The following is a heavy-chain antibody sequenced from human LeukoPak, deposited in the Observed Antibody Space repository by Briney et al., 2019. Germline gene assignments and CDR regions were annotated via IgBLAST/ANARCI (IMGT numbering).Heavy chain of an antibody. J-gene: IGHJ6*03. V-gene: IGHV4-38-2*02. D-gene: IGHD3-9*01. CDR1: CYSTSSGFY. CDR3: ARGTISMDV. CDR2: IYHSGST. Sequence: SETLSLTCPVSCYSTSSGFYWGWIPPPPGEGLEWIGSIYHSGSTYYNPSLKSRVSISVDTSKNQVSLRLTSVTAADTAVYYCARGTISMDVWGRGTTVTISS.